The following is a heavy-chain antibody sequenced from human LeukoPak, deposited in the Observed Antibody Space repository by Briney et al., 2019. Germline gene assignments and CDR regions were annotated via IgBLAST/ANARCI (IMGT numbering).Heavy chain of an antibody. J-gene: IGHJ4*02. D-gene: IGHD5-18*01. CDR1: GFTFSSYA. CDR2: ITASGGNT. V-gene: IGHV3-23*01. CDR3: AKGNGYSYGRYYFDY. Sequence: PGGSLRLSCAASGFTFSSYAMGWVRQAPGKGPEWVSAITASGGNTYYADSVKGRFTISRDNSKNTLYLQVNSLRAEDTAVYYCAKGNGYSYGRYYFDYWGQGTLVTVSS.